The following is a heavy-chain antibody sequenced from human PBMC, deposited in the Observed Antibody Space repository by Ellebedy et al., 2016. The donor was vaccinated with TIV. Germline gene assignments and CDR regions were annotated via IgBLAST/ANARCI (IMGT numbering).Heavy chain of an antibody. CDR2: IYASGST. CDR1: GGSLSRNY. V-gene: IGHV4-4*07. CDR3: ATDRIITIAYFEF. Sequence: SETLSLTXTVSGGSLSRNYWSWIRQPAGKGLEWIGRIYASGSTNYNPSVKSRVTLSVDTSKSHFSLKLSSVTAADTAVYYCATDRIITIAYFEFWGQGALVTVSS. J-gene: IGHJ4*02. D-gene: IGHD3-9*01.